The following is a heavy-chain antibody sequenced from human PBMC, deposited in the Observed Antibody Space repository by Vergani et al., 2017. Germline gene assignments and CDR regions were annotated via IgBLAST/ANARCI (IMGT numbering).Heavy chain of an antibody. Sequence: QLQLQESGPGLVKPSETLSLTCTVSGGSISSSRYYWGWIRQPPGKGLEWIGSIYYSGSTYYNPSLKSRVTIFVDTSKNQFSLKLSSVTAADTAVYYCARHLAYCGGDCYPYYYGMDVWGQ. J-gene: IGHJ6*02. D-gene: IGHD2-21*02. V-gene: IGHV4-39*01. CDR1: GGSISSSRYY. CDR2: IYYSGST. CDR3: ARHLAYCGGDCYPYYYGMDV.